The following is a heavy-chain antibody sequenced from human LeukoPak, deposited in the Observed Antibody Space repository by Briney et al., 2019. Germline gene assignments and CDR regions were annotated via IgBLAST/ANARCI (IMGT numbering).Heavy chain of an antibody. CDR3: VEGFPMGWFDP. J-gene: IGHJ5*02. V-gene: IGHV1-46*01. CDR1: GYTFTSYY. D-gene: IGHD1-1*01. Sequence: ASVKVSCKASGYTFTSYYMHWVRQAPGQGLEWMGIINPSGGSTSYAQKFQGRVTMTRDMSTSTVYMELSSLRSEDTAVYYCVEGFPMGWFDPWGQGTLVTVSS. CDR2: INPSGGST.